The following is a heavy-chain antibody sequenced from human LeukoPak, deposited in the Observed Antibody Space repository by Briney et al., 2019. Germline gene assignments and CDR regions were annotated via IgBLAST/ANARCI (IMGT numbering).Heavy chain of an antibody. CDR1: GFIVSTNY. J-gene: IGHJ6*02. D-gene: IGHD3-10*01. V-gene: IGHV3-66*01. CDR3: ARVYYYGSSMDV. CDR2: DHSGGTT. Sequence: GGSLRLSCAASGFIVSTNYMSWVRQAPGKGLEWISIDHSGGTTYYGDSVKGRFTISRDTSKNTVSLQMNSLRAEDTAVYYCARVYYYGSSMDVWGQGTTVTVSS.